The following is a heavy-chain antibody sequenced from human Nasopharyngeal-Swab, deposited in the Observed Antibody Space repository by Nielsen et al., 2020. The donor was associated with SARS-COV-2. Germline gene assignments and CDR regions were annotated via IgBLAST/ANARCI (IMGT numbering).Heavy chain of an antibody. CDR3: ARDISGITMIVGS. D-gene: IGHD3-22*01. CDR2: INPNSGGT. V-gene: IGHV1-2*02. Sequence: ASVKVSCKASGYTFTGYYMHWVRQAPGQGLEWMGWINPNSGGTNYAQKFQGRVTMTRDTSISTAYMELSRLRSDDTAVCYCARDISGITMIVGSWGQGTLVTVSS. CDR1: GYTFTGYY. J-gene: IGHJ4*02.